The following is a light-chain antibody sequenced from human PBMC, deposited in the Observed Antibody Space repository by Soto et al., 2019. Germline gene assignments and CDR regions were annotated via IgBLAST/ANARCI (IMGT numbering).Light chain of an antibody. V-gene: IGLV2-14*03. CDR3: HSSRSSSSTFDV. Sequence: QSALTQPASVSGSPGQSITISCAGTSSDIGSSNYVAWYQQHPGKAPKLMIYGVTNRPSGISNRFSGSKSGNTASLTISGLQAEDEADYYCHSSRSSSSTFDVFGTGTKLTVL. CDR2: GVT. J-gene: IGLJ1*01. CDR1: SSDIGSSNY.